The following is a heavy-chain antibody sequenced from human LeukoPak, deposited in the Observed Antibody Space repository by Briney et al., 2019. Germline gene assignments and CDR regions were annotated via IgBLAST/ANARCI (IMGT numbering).Heavy chain of an antibody. Sequence: SETPSLTCAVYGGSFSGYYWSWIRQPPGKGLEWIGEINHSGSTNYNPSLKGRVTISVDTSKNQFALKLNSVTAADTAVYYCARHYGPWGQGTLVTVSS. CDR1: GGSFSGYY. CDR2: INHSGST. V-gene: IGHV4-34*01. J-gene: IGHJ5*02. CDR3: ARHYGP. D-gene: IGHD3-16*01.